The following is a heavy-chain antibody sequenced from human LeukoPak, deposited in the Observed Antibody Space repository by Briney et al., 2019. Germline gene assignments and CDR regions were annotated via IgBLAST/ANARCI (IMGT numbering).Heavy chain of an antibody. J-gene: IGHJ4*02. CDR2: IDHSGST. Sequence: SGTLSLTCAVYGGSFSGYYWSWIRQPPGKGLEWIGEIDHSGSTNYNPSLKSRVTISVDTSKNQFSLKLSSVTAADTAVYYCARAVAVPDLWGQGTLVTVSS. CDR1: GGSFSGYY. D-gene: IGHD6-19*01. CDR3: ARAVAVPDL. V-gene: IGHV4-34*01.